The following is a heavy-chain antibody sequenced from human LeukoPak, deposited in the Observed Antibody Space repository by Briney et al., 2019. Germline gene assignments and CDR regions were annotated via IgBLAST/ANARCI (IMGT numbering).Heavy chain of an antibody. CDR1: GFTFSTYW. CDR3: AGDPSAVAGHFDY. V-gene: IGHV3-74*01. D-gene: IGHD6-19*01. Sequence: QPGGSLRLSCAASGFTFSTYWMHWVRQASGKGLVWVSRTNSDGSSTSYADSVEGRFTISRDNAKNTVYLQMNSLRVEDTAVYYCAGDPSAVAGHFDYWGQGTLVTVSS. CDR2: TNSDGSST. J-gene: IGHJ4*02.